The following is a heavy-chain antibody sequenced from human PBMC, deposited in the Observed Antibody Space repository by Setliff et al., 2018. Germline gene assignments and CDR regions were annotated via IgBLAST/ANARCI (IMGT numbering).Heavy chain of an antibody. CDR3: RFWSGYYKNDY. CDR1: GGSVSPYF. V-gene: IGHV4-4*07. J-gene: IGHJ4*02. D-gene: IGHD3-3*01. Sequence: SETLSLTCTVSGGSVSPYFWNWIRQPAGKGLEWIGHFHSSGTTNYDPSLEGRISISVDTSKRQFSLKLTSVTAADMAVYYCRFWSGYYKNDYWAQGTLVTVSS. CDR2: FHSSGTT.